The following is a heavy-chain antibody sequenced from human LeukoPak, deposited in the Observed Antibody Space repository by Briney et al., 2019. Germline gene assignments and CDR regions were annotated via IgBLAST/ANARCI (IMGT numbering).Heavy chain of an antibody. Sequence: ASVKVSCKASGYTFTSYDINWVRQATGQGLEWMGWMNPNSGNTGYAQKFQGRVTMTRNTSISTAYMELSSLRSEDTAVYYCARGCRYSSSWYVWFDPWGQGTLVIVSS. CDR1: GYTFTSYD. CDR2: MNPNSGNT. D-gene: IGHD6-13*01. CDR3: ARGCRYSSSWYVWFDP. J-gene: IGHJ5*02. V-gene: IGHV1-8*01.